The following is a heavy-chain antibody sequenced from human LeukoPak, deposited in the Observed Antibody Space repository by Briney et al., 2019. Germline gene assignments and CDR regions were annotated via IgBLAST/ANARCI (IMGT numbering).Heavy chain of an antibody. V-gene: IGHV3-23*01. Sequence: GGSLRLSCAASGFTFSSYAMSWVRQAPGKGLEWVSATSGSGGSTYYADSVKGRFTISRDNAKNTLYLQMNSLRAEDTAVYYCARDQWDGYNSPFDYWGQGTLVTVSS. D-gene: IGHD5-24*01. CDR3: ARDQWDGYNSPFDY. CDR2: TSGSGGST. J-gene: IGHJ4*02. CDR1: GFTFSSYA.